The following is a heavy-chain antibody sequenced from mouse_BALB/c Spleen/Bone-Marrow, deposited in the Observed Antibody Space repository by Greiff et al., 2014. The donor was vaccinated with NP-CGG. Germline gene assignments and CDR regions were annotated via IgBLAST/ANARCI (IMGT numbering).Heavy chain of an antibody. CDR2: IWSGGST. CDR3: ARRNGNFRYYAMDY. CDR1: GFSLTTYD. J-gene: IGHJ4*01. V-gene: IGHV2-2*01. Sequence: VMLVESGPGLVQPSQSLSITCTVSGFSLTTYDVFWVRQSPGKGLEWLGVIWSGGSTDYNAAFISRQSINKDNSKSQVFFKMNNLQAYDTAIYYCARRNGNFRYYAMDYWGQGTSVTVSS. D-gene: IGHD2-1*01.